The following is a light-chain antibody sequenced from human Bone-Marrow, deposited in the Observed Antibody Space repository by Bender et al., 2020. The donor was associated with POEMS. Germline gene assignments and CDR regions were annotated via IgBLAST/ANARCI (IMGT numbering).Light chain of an antibody. CDR3: SSYRRGGFYV. J-gene: IGLJ1*01. CDR1: STDIGDFNY. CDR2: HVT. Sequence: QSALTQPASVSGSPGQSITISCSGTSTDIGDFNYVSWYQHHPGKAPKLMMFHVTNRPSGVSDRFSASKSGNTASLTISGLRAEDEADYYCSSYRRGGFYVFGTGTKVTVL. V-gene: IGLV2-14*03.